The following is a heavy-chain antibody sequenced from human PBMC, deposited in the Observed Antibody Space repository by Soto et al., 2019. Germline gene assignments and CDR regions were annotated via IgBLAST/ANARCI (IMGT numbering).Heavy chain of an antibody. D-gene: IGHD4-4*01. Sequence: GGSLRLSCAASGFTFSTYSMNWVRQAPGKGLEWLSYISSSSSTIYYADSVKGRFTVSRDNGKDSLYLQMDSLRVEDTAVYYCARDRTIATWGQGILVTVSS. CDR1: GFTFSTYS. V-gene: IGHV3-48*01. J-gene: IGHJ4*02. CDR3: ARDRTIAT. CDR2: ISSSSSTI.